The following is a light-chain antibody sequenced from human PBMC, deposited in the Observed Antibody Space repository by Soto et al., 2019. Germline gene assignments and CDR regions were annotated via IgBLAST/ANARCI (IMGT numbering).Light chain of an antibody. CDR1: SSDVGGYSY. Sequence: QSALTQPASVSGSPGQSITISCTGTSSDVGGYSYVSWYQQHPGKTPKLMIYEVSNRPSGVSHRFSGSKSGNTASLTISGLQTEDEADYYCSSFSSITRAVFGGGTQLTVL. V-gene: IGLV2-14*01. CDR2: EVS. J-gene: IGLJ2*01. CDR3: SSFSSITRAV.